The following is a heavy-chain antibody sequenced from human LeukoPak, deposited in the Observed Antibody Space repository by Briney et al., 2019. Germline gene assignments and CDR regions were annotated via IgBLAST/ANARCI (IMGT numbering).Heavy chain of an antibody. D-gene: IGHD4-11*01. V-gene: IGHV1-69*13. CDR1: GGTFSSYA. CDR3: ARAGQMTTVTTSWFDP. J-gene: IGHJ5*02. CDR2: IIPIFGTA. Sequence: SVKVSCXASGGTFSSYAISWVRQAPGQGLEWMGGIIPIFGTANYAQKFQGRVTITADESTSTAYMELSSLRSEDTAVYYCARAGQMTTVTTSWFDPWGQGTLVTVSS.